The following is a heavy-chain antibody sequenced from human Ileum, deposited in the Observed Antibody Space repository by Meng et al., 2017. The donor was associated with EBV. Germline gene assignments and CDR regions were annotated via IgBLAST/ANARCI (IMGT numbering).Heavy chain of an antibody. J-gene: IGHJ5*02. V-gene: IGHV4-61*03. Sequence: VQLKEWGPGLVKPSETLSLPCSVSAGSVSSNDYHWSWIRQPPGKGLEWIGCMYDSENAKYNPSLNSRVTISIDTTRNHFVLKLTSVTAADTAVYYCAYYFVGRGGPGSWGQGTLVTVFS. CDR2: MYDSENA. CDR3: AYYFVGRGGPGS. D-gene: IGHD3-9*01. CDR1: AGSVSSNDYH.